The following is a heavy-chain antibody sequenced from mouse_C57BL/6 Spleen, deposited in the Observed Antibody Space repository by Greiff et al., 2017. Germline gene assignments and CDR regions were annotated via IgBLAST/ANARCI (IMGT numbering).Heavy chain of an antibody. D-gene: IGHD1-1*01. Sequence: VKLVESGAELVKPGASVKISCKASGYAFSSYWMNWVKQRPGKGLEWIGQIYPGDGDTNYNGKFKGKATLTADKSSSTAYMQLSSLTSEDSAVYFCAREAGYYGSSFDYWGQGTTLTVSS. CDR1: GYAFSSYW. V-gene: IGHV1-80*01. CDR2: IYPGDGDT. J-gene: IGHJ2*01. CDR3: AREAGYYGSSFDY.